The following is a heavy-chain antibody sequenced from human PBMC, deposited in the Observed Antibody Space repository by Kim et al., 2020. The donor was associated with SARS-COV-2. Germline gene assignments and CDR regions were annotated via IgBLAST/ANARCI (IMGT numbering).Heavy chain of an antibody. CDR3: ARGITMVRGVFDAFDI. CDR1: GFTFSSYA. CDR2: ISYDGSNK. D-gene: IGHD3-10*01. J-gene: IGHJ3*02. Sequence: GGSLRLFCAASGFTFSSYAMHWVRQAPGKGLEWVAVISYDGSNKYYADSVKGRFTISRDNSKNTLYLQMNSRRAEDTAVYYCARGITMVRGVFDAFDIWGKGTMGTVSS. V-gene: IGHV3-30*04.